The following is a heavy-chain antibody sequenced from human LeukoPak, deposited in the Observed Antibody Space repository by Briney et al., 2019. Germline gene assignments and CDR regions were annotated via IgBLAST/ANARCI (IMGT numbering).Heavy chain of an antibody. D-gene: IGHD3-10*01. J-gene: IGHJ5*02. Sequence: GASVKVSCKASGYTFTSYGISWVRQATGQGLEWMGWISAYNGNTNYAQKLQGRVTMTTDTSTSTAYMELRSLRSDDTAVYYCARDGGTYYYGSGRDPRFDPWGQGTLVTVSS. CDR2: ISAYNGNT. CDR3: ARDGGTYYYGSGRDPRFDP. CDR1: GYTFTSYG. V-gene: IGHV1-18*04.